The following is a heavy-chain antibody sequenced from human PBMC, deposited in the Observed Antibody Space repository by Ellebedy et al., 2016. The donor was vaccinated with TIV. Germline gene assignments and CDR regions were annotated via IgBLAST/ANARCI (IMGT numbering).Heavy chain of an antibody. V-gene: IGHV3-23*01. J-gene: IGHJ4*02. Sequence: GESLKISCAASGFTFDDYARGWVRQAPGKGLEWVAAISGRGYATYYAASVKGRLIISRDNSNNMLTLQLNSLRAEDTSVYFCVKTPGKRIVGAAIGYFDYWGQGTLVTVSS. CDR2: ISGRGYAT. CDR1: GFTFDDYA. CDR3: VKTPGKRIVGAAIGYFDY. D-gene: IGHD1-26*01.